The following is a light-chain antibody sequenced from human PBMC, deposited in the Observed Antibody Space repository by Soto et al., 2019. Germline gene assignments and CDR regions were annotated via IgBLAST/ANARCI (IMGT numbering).Light chain of an antibody. Sequence: EIVLTQSPATLSLSPGERATLSCRASQSVSRYLAWYQQKPGQAPRLLIFGASFRATGIPDRLSGSGSGTDFTLTISRLEPEDFAVYYCQQYGSPGTFGQGTKVDIK. CDR2: GAS. V-gene: IGKV3-20*01. CDR1: QSVSRY. CDR3: QQYGSPGT. J-gene: IGKJ1*01.